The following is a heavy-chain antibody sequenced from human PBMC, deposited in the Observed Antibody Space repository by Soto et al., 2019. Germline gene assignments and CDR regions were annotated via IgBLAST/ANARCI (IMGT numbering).Heavy chain of an antibody. CDR2: IWHDGNNK. J-gene: IGHJ6*02. CDR1: GFTFSNYG. Sequence: GGSLRLSCAASGFTFSNYGMHWVRQAPGKGLEWVAIIWHDGNNKYYADSVRGRFIISRDNSKNRLYLQMNSLRAEDTAVYYCASDLVGASDSYGLDVWGQGTKVTVSS. CDR3: ASDLVGASDSYGLDV. D-gene: IGHD1-26*01. V-gene: IGHV3-33*01.